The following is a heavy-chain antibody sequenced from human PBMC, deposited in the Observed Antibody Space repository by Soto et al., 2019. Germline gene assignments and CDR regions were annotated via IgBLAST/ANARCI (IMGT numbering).Heavy chain of an antibody. CDR2: IYPGDSDT. CDR1: GYSFSSYW. D-gene: IGHD6-19*01. CDR3: ARSRRGAYSSGWYSLSGYYNYGIDV. J-gene: IGHJ6*02. V-gene: IGHV5-51*01. Sequence: GGSLKISCKASGYSFSSYWIGWVRQMPRKSLEWMGIIYPGDSDTKYSPSLQGQVTISADTSISTAYLQWTSLKASDTAMYYCARSRRGAYSSGWYSLSGYYNYGIDVWGQGTKVTVSS.